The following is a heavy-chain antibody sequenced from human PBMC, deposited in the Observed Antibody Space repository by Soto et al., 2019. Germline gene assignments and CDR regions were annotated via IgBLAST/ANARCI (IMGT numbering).Heavy chain of an antibody. J-gene: IGHJ6*02. CDR3: XXSRQMESGNDYGLDV. CDR1: GVSLNTXDTX. CDR2: YHSGGST. V-gene: IGHV4-30-4*01. D-gene: IGHD1-1*01. Sequence: QVQLQESGSGLVKPSQSLSLTCTVSGVSLNTXDTXWSXXXQSXGKGLEFIGYYHSGGSTYYDASXRSRVIISAXXXXXXXSLKLSXXXXXXXXXXXXXXSRQMESGNDYGLDVWGQGTTVTVSS.